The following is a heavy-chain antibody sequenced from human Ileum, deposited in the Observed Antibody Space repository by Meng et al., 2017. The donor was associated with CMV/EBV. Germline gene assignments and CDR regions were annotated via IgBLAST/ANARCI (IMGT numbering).Heavy chain of an antibody. CDR1: GGSMTSYY. V-gene: IGHV4-59*01. J-gene: IGHJ4*02. CDR2: IYYSGSI. Sequence: GSLRLSCTVSGGSMTSYYWSWIRQPPGKGLEWIGYIYYSGSINYNPSLKSRVTISVDTSTNQFSLKLSSVTPADTAVYYCARSPCSSTSCPRRFDYWGQGTLVTVSS. CDR3: ARSPCSSTSCPRRFDY. D-gene: IGHD2-2*01.